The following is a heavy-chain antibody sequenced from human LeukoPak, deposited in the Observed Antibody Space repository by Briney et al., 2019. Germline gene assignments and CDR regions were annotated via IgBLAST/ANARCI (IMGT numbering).Heavy chain of an antibody. D-gene: IGHD6-13*01. J-gene: IGHJ5*02. Sequence: ASVKVSCKASGYTFTSYAMHWVRQAPGQRLEWMGWINAGNGNTKYSQKFQGRVTITADESTSTAYMELSSLRSEDTAVYYCARVIAAAGTVVTNWFDPWGQGTLVTVSS. V-gene: IGHV1-3*01. CDR3: ARVIAAAGTVVTNWFDP. CDR2: INAGNGNT. CDR1: GYTFTSYA.